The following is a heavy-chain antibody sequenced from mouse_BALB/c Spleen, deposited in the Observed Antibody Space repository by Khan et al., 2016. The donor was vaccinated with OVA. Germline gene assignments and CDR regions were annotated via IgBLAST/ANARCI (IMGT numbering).Heavy chain of an antibody. J-gene: IGHJ3*01. CDR1: GFTFSNYA. Sequence: EVELVESGGGLVKPGGSLKFSCAASGFTFSNYAMSWVRQTPEKRLEWVASISSGGSTYYPDSVKGRVTISRDNARNILYLQMSSLRSEDTAMYYCARDYWFTYWGQGTLFTVSA. CDR2: ISSGGST. V-gene: IGHV5-6-5*01. CDR3: ARDYWFTY.